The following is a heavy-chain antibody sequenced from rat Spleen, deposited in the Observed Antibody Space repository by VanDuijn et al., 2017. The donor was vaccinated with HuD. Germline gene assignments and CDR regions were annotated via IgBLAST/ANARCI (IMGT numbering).Heavy chain of an antibody. CDR3: ACQSLTTEGSLLDY. D-gene: IGHD1-11*01. Sequence: EVQVLESGGGLVQPGNSLKLSCATSGFTFSTAWMYWYRQFPEKRLEWVARIKAKSYNYATDYTGSVKGRFTISRDDSKSSIYLQMNNLKEEDTASYYWACQSLTTEGSLLDYWGQGVMVPVSS. CDR1: GFTFSTAW. J-gene: IGHJ2*01. V-gene: IGHV6-6*01. CDR2: IKAKSYNYAT.